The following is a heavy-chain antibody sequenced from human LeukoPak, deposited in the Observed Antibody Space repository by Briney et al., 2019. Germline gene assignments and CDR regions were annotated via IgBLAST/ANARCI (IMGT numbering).Heavy chain of an antibody. J-gene: IGHJ4*02. CDR3: AKDVGKWESLHFFDY. CDR1: GFTFGSYA. CDR2: IRGSGTWT. V-gene: IGHV3-23*01. D-gene: IGHD1-26*01. Sequence: GGSLRLSCAASGFTFGSYAMSWVRQAPGKGLEWVSTIRGSGTWTNYADSVKGRFTISRDDSRNTLYLQMNSLRGDDTAVYYCAKDVGKWESLHFFDYWGQGTLVTVSS.